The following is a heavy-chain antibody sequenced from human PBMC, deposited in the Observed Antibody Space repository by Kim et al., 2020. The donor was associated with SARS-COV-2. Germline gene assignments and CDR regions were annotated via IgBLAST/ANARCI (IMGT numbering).Heavy chain of an antibody. CDR2: ISGSSTTI. Sequence: GGSLRLSCAASGFSFSSYTMNWVRQAPGKGLEWVSSISGSSTTIDYVESVKGRFTIFRDNAENSLHLQMNSLRDEDTAVYYCARAPRGSSGCYGDAFDV. J-gene: IGHJ3*01. V-gene: IGHV3-48*02. CDR1: GFSFSSYT. CDR3: ARAPRGSSGCYGDAFDV. D-gene: IGHD6-19*01.